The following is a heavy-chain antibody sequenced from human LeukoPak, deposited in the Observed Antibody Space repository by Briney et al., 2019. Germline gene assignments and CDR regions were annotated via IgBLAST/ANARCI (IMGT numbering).Heavy chain of an antibody. D-gene: IGHD6-19*01. CDR3: ARVRYSSVSDPLLADY. Sequence: GGSLRLSCAACGFTVSNNYMSWVRQAPGKGLEWVSLFYSGGSTYYADSVKGRFTISRDNSKNTLYLQMNSLRAEDTAFYYCARVRYSSVSDPLLADYWGQGTLVTVSS. CDR1: GFTVSNNY. V-gene: IGHV3-53*01. CDR2: FYSGGST. J-gene: IGHJ4*02.